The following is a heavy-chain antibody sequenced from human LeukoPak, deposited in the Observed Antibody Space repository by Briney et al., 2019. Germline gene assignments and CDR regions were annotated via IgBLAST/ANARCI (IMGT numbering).Heavy chain of an antibody. CDR1: GGSISSSSYY. V-gene: IGHV4-39*01. D-gene: IGHD5-24*01. CDR3: ARHRDGYNRPLDY. CDR2: LHYSGST. J-gene: IGHJ4*02. Sequence: SSETLSLTCTVSGGSISSSSYYWGWIRQPPGKGLEWIGSLHYSGSTYHNPSLKSRITISADTSNNQFSLKLSSVAAADTAVYYCARHRDGYNRPLDYWGQGTLVTVSS.